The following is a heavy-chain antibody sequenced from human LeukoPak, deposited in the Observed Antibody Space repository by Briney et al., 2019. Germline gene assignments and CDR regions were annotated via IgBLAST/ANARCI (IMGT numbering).Heavy chain of an antibody. Sequence: ASVKVSCKASGGTFSIYAISWVRQAPGQGLEWMGGIIPIFGTANYAQKFQGRVTITADESTSTAYMELSSLRSEDTAVYYCAREGVGRGAYSPIDYWGQGTLVTVSS. D-gene: IGHD6-13*01. CDR2: IIPIFGTA. CDR3: AREGVGRGAYSPIDY. V-gene: IGHV1-69*13. J-gene: IGHJ4*02. CDR1: GGTFSIYA.